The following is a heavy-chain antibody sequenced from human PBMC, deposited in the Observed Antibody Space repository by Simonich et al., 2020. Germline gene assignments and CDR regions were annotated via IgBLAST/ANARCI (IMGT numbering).Heavy chain of an antibody. CDR2: ISSSGSTI. CDR1: GFTFSSYE. CDR3: ARDLYSSSSAFDI. V-gene: IGHV3-48*03. D-gene: IGHD6-6*01. J-gene: IGHJ3*02. Sequence: EVQLVESGGGLVQPGGSLRLSCAASGFTFSSYEMNWVRQAPGKGLEVVSYISSSGSTIYYADSVKGRFTISRDNAKNSLYLQMNSLRAEDTAVYYCARDLYSSSSAFDIWGQGTMVTVSS.